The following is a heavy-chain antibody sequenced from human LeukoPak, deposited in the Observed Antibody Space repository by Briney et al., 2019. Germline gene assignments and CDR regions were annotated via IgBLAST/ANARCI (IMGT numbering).Heavy chain of an antibody. D-gene: IGHD5-18*01. CDR2: ISSSGSTI. CDR3: ARDLLDTAMDDYCYYGMDV. Sequence: GGSLRLSCAASGFTFSDYYMSWIRQAPGKGLEWVSYISSSGSTIYYADSVKGRFTISRDNAKNSLYLQMNSLRAEDTAVYYCARDLLDTAMDDYCYYGMDVWGQGTTVTVSS. J-gene: IGHJ6*02. CDR1: GFTFSDYY. V-gene: IGHV3-11*01.